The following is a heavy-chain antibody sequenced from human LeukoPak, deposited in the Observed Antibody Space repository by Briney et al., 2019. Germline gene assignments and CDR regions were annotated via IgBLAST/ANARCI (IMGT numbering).Heavy chain of an antibody. V-gene: IGHV4-39*01. CDR3: ARSGYEWWVAFDI. Sequence: SETLSLTCTVSGGSISSSSYYWGWIRQPPGKGLEWIGSIYYSGSTYYNPSLKSRVTISVGTSKNQFSLKLSSVTAADTAVYYCARSGYEWWVAFDIWGQGTMVTVSS. J-gene: IGHJ3*02. D-gene: IGHD5-12*01. CDR2: IYYSGST. CDR1: GGSISSSSYY.